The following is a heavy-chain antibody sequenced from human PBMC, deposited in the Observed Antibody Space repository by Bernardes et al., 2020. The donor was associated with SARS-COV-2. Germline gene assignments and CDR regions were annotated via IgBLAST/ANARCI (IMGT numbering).Heavy chain of an antibody. D-gene: IGHD6-13*01. Sequence: GGSLRLSCAASGFTFSSYDMHWVRQATGKGLEWVSAIGTAGDTYYPGSVKGRFTISRENAKNSLYLQMNSLRAGDTAVYYCARGNILRDSSSWYPYYFDYWGQGTLVTVSS. J-gene: IGHJ4*02. CDR3: ARGNILRDSSSWYPYYFDY. V-gene: IGHV3-13*01. CDR1: GFTFSSYD. CDR2: IGTAGDT.